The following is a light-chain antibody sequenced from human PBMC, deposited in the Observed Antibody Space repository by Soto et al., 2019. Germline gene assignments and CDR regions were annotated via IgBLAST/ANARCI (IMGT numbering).Light chain of an antibody. CDR3: QQYNNWPFPSWT. CDR2: GAS. CDR1: QSVSSN. J-gene: IGKJ1*01. Sequence: EIVMTQSPATLSVSPGEKATLSRRASQSVSSNLAGYQQKPGQAPRLLIYGASTRATGIPARFSGSGSGTEFTLTISSLQSEDFAVYYCQQYNNWPFPSWTFGQGTKVEIK. V-gene: IGKV3-15*01.